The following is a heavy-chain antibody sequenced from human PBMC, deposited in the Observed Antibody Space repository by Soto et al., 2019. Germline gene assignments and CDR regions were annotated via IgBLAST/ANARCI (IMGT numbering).Heavy chain of an antibody. CDR1: GFTFNTYS. J-gene: IGHJ6*02. CDR2: ISGGSRTI. D-gene: IGHD6-19*01. CDR3: ARDNRLAVAGKYYYAIDV. Sequence: EVQLVESGGGLVQPGGSLRLSCAASGFTFNTYSMNWVRQAPGQGLEWVSYISGGSRTINQADSVKGRFTISRDNAKNSLYLQMNSLRAEDTAVYYCARDNRLAVAGKYYYAIDVWGQGTTVTVSS. V-gene: IGHV3-48*01.